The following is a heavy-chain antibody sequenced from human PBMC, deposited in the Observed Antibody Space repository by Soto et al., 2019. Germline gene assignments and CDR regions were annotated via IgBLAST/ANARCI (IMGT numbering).Heavy chain of an antibody. CDR2: INPKSGGT. J-gene: IGHJ4*02. D-gene: IGHD3-16*01. CDR1: GDTFTANY. Sequence: QVQLLQSGAEVKKPGASVKVSCKASGDTFTANYIHWVRQAPGQGFEWMGWINPKSGGTKYPQKFQGRVTMTSDQSISTVYMTLTRVTSDGTAVYYCARDLAKGGGGAGFDYWGQGDLVTVSS. CDR3: ARDLAKGGGGAGFDY. V-gene: IGHV1-2*02.